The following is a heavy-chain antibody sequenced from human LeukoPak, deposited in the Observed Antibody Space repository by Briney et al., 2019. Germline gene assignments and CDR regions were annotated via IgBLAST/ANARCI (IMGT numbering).Heavy chain of an antibody. Sequence: SETLSLTCSVFGGSISRYYWSWIRQPPGKGLEWIGYNDYSGSTNYNPSLKSRVTISVDTSKNQFSLKLSSVTAADTAVYYCARSKMVVAATPDWFDPWGQGTLVTVSS. CDR2: NDYSGST. V-gene: IGHV4-59*01. D-gene: IGHD2-15*01. CDR1: GGSISRYY. CDR3: ARSKMVVAATPDWFDP. J-gene: IGHJ5*02.